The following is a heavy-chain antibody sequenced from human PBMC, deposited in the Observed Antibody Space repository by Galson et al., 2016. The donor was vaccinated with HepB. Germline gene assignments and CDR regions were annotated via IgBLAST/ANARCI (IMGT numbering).Heavy chain of an antibody. Sequence: SVKVSCKVSAYTATEFSIHWVRQGPGKGLEWMGGFDPDNGETVYAQIFQGRVSLTDDISTDTVYLGLSSLRSEDTTIYYCAGGYFEYWGQGTQVTVSS. CDR3: AGGYFEY. CDR1: AYTATEFS. V-gene: IGHV1-24*01. CDR2: FDPDNGET. J-gene: IGHJ4*02.